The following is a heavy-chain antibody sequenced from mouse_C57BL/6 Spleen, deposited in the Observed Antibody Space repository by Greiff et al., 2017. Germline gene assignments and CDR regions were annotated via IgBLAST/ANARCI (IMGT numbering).Heavy chain of an antibody. CDR3: ARSESNWYFDV. Sequence: VKVVESGAELVKPGASVKISCKASGYAFSSYWMNWVKQRPGKGLEWIGQIYPGDGDTNYNGKFKGKATLTADKSSSTAYMQLSSLTSEDSAVYFCARSESNWYFDVWGTGTTVTVSS. V-gene: IGHV1-80*01. CDR1: GYAFSSYW. J-gene: IGHJ1*03. D-gene: IGHD1-3*01. CDR2: IYPGDGDT.